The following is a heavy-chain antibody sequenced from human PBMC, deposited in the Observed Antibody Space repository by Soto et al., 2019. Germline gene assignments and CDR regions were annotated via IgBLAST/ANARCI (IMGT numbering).Heavy chain of an antibody. Sequence: EVQLVESGGGLVQPGGSLRLSCAASGFTFSNYSMNWVRQAPGKGLEWVSYISSSTIYYADSVKGRFTISRDNAKNSLYLQMNSRRAEDTAVYYCARETQWLNWFDPWGHGTLVTVSS. CDR1: GFTFSNYS. CDR3: ARETQWLNWFDP. D-gene: IGHD6-19*01. CDR2: ISSSTI. J-gene: IGHJ5*02. V-gene: IGHV3-48*01.